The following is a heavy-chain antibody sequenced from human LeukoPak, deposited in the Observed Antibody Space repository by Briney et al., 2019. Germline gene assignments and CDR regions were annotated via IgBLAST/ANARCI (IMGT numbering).Heavy chain of an antibody. V-gene: IGHV3-30*18. J-gene: IGHJ4*02. CDR2: ISYDGSNK. Sequence: QTGGSLRLSCAASGFTFSSYGMHWVRQAPGKGLEWVAVISYDGSNKYYADSVKGRSTISRDNSKNTLYLQMNSLRAEDTAVYYCAKVSRDGYTFDYWGQGTLVTVSS. CDR1: GFTFSSYG. CDR3: AKVSRDGYTFDY. D-gene: IGHD5-24*01.